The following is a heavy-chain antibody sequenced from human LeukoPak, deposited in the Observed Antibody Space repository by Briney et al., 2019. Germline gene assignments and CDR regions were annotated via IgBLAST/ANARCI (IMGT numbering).Heavy chain of an antibody. CDR2: VSAYNGNT. V-gene: IGHV1-18*04. CDR3: ARDSGYCSSTSCPEFDY. D-gene: IGHD2-2*01. CDR1: GYTFTSYG. Sequence: ASVKVSCKASGYTFTSYGISWVRQAPGQGFEWMGWVSAYNGNTNYAQKLQGRVTMTTDTSTSTAYMELRSLRSDDTAVYYCARDSGYCSSTSCPEFDYWGQGTLVTVSS. J-gene: IGHJ4*02.